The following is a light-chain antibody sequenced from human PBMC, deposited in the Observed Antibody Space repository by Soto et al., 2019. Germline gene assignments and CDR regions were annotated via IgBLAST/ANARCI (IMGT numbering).Light chain of an antibody. Sequence: QSALTQPPSASGSPGQSVTISCTGTSSDVGAYKYVSWYQQHPGKAPKLPIYEVNKRPSGVPDRFSCSKSGNTASLTVSGLQAEDEADYYCSTYAGSNNHVVFGGGTKLTVL. CDR3: STYAGSNNHVV. J-gene: IGLJ2*01. CDR1: SSDVGAYKY. V-gene: IGLV2-8*01. CDR2: EVN.